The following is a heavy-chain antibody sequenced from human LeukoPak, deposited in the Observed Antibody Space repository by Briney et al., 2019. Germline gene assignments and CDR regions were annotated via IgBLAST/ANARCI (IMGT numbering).Heavy chain of an antibody. J-gene: IGHJ6*03. CDR1: GGTFISYA. CDR2: IIPILGTA. Sequence: SVKVSCKASGGTFISYAISWVRQAPGQGLQWMGGIIPILGTANYAQKFQGRVTITADESTSTAYMELSRRRSEDTAVYYCARSFWSGPTLYYYMDVWGRGTTVTVSS. CDR3: ARSFWSGPTLYYYMDV. V-gene: IGHV1-69*13. D-gene: IGHD3-3*01.